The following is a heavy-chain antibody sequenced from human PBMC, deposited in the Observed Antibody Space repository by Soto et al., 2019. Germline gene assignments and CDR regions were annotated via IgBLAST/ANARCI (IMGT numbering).Heavy chain of an antibody. CDR3: ARGGRLAASIVHNWFDP. J-gene: IGHJ5*02. CDR1: GDSVSNNSAA. D-gene: IGHD6-19*01. CDR2: TYYRSKWFN. V-gene: IGHV6-1*01. Sequence: QTLSLTCVISGDSVSNNSAAWNWIRQSPSRGLEWLGRTYYRSKWFNNYALSVKGRITINRDTSKNQLSLQLNSVTPEDTAVNYCARGGRLAASIVHNWFDPWGQGSLVTVCS.